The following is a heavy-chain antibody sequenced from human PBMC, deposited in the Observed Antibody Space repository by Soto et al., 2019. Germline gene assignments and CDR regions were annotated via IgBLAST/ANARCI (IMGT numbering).Heavy chain of an antibody. V-gene: IGHV3-74*01. CDR3: GRDLGNYDRDYLAY. D-gene: IGHD1-7*01. CDR2: INVDGSRT. J-gene: IGHJ4*02. Sequence: EVQLVESGGGLVEPGGSLRLSCAASGFTLSSYWMHWVRQVPGKGLMWVSRINVDGSRTNYADSVKGRFTISRDNAKNTLYLQMNSLRGEDTAVYYFGRDLGNYDRDYLAYWRQGTRVTVSS. CDR1: GFTLSSYW.